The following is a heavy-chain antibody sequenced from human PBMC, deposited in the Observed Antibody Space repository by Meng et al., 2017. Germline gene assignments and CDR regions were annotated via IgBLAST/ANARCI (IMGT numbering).Heavy chain of an antibody. J-gene: IGHJ2*01. CDR1: GFTFSSYG. CDR3: ARGLSTTYWYFDL. D-gene: IGHD2/OR15-2a*01. CDR2: IWYDGSNK. V-gene: IGHV3-33*01. Sequence: QVQLVESGGGVVQPGRSLRLFCAASGFTFSSYGMHWVRQAQGKGLEWVAVIWYDGSNKYYADSVKGRFTISRDNSKNTLYLQMNSLRAEDTAVYYCARGLSTTYWYFDLWGRGTLVTVSS.